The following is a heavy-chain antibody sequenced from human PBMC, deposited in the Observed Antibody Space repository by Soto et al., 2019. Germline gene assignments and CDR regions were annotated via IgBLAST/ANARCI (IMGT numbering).Heavy chain of an antibody. Sequence: EVQLVESGGGLVQPGGSLRLSCAASGFTVSSNYMTWVRQAPGKGLEWVSNIYSGGTTSYADSVKGRFTISRDNSKNTLFFKTNSLGDTGPAVYDWAGGAWGNYGWGQGPLVIFSS. CDR2: IYSGGTT. D-gene: IGHD1-7*01. V-gene: IGHV3-66*01. CDR3: AGGAWGNYG. CDR1: GFTVSSNY. J-gene: IGHJ4*02.